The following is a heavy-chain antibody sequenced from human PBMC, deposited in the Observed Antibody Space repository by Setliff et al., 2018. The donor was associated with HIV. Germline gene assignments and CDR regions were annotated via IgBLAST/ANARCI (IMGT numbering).Heavy chain of an antibody. CDR2: INAGNGNT. J-gene: IGHJ4*02. CDR3: ARDRRPAGINYGYGYLDD. V-gene: IGHV1-3*01. CDR1: GGTFSSYA. D-gene: IGHD2-2*02. Sequence: ASVKVSCKASGGTFSSYAISWVRQAPGQGLEWMGRINAGNGNTKYSQKIQGRVTITRDTSASTAYMELSSLRSEDTAVYYCARDRRPAGINYGYGYLDDWGQGTLVTVSS.